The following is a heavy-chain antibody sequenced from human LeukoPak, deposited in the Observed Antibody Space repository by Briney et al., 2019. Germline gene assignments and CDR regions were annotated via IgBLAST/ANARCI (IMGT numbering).Heavy chain of an antibody. V-gene: IGHV4-59*01. J-gene: IGHJ6*03. CDR1: GGSISSYY. Sequence: SETLSLTCTVSGGSISSYYWSWIRQPPGKGLGWIWYIYYSGNTNYNPSLKSRVTISGDTSKNQFSLKLSSVTAADTAVYYCARTTEGYCRGRSCYSYYYYMDVWGKGTTVTISS. CDR2: IYYSGNT. D-gene: IGHD2-15*01. CDR3: ARTTEGYCRGRSCYSYYYYMDV.